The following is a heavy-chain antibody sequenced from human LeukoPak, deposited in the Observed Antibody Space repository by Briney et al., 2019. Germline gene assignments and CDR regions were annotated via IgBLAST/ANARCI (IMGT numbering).Heavy chain of an antibody. D-gene: IGHD1-1*01. CDR1: GFTFSDYA. V-gene: IGHV3-23*01. CDR3: AKAGIGAGSAGFLCEY. CDR2: ASYYVGKQ. Sequence: GGSLRLSSATSGFTFSDYAMSWVRQAPGKGLEWVSTASYYVGKQYHADSVRGRFTVSRDNSRNTVSLQMSSLRVEDTGIYYCAKAGIGAGSAGFLCEYWGQGTLVTVSS. J-gene: IGHJ4*02.